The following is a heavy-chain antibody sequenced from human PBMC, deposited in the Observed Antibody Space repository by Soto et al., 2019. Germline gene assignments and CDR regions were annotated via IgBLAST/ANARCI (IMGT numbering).Heavy chain of an antibody. CDR3: ARVSGSYYYGMDV. Sequence: SETLSLTCAVSGASISSHFWSWIRQPPGKGLEWIGYIYDSGTNYNPSLKSRLTMSIDTSRNQFSLKLSSVTAADTAVYYCARVSGSYYYGMDVWGQGTTVTVSS. J-gene: IGHJ6*02. V-gene: IGHV4-59*11. D-gene: IGHD1-26*01. CDR2: IYDSGT. CDR1: GASISSHF.